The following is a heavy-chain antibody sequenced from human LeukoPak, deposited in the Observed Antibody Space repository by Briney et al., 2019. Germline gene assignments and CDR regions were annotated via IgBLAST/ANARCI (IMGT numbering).Heavy chain of an antibody. J-gene: IGHJ4*02. CDR3: AKRERGTTGRFFDY. V-gene: IGHV3-23*01. D-gene: IGHD4-17*01. Sequence: GGSLRLSCAASGFTFTNYAMTWVRQAPGKGLEWVSGISEGVGNTYADSAKGRFTISRDHSKNTLYLQMNSLRAEDTALYYCAKRERGTTGRFFDYWGQGTLVTVSS. CDR1: GFTFTNYA. CDR2: ISEGVGNT.